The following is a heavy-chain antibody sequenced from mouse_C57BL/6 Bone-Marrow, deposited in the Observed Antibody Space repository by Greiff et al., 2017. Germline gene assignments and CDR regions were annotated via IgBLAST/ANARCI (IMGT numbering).Heavy chain of an antibody. Sequence: QVQLKQPGAELVKPGASVKMSCKASGYTFTSYLITWVKQRPGQGLEWIGDIYPGSGSTNYNEKFKSKATLTVDTSSSTAYMQLSSLTSEDSAVYYCARGNLAWFAYWGQGTLVTVSA. CDR1: GYTFTSYL. CDR3: ARGNLAWFAY. J-gene: IGHJ3*01. CDR2: IYPGSGST. V-gene: IGHV1-55*01.